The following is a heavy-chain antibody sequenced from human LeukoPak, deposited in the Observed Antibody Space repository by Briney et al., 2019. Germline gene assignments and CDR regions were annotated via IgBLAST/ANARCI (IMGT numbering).Heavy chain of an antibody. CDR2: ISAYNGNT. V-gene: IGHV1-18*01. CDR1: GYTFTTYG. J-gene: IGHJ5*02. CDR3: ARGLGSYSGHAMSWFDP. Sequence: ASVKVSCKTSGYTFTTYGISWVRQAPGQGLEWMGWISAYNGNTNYAQKLQGRVTMTTDASTSTAYMELRSLRSDDTAVYYCARGLGSYSGHAMSWFDPWGQGTLVTVSS. D-gene: IGHD1-26*01.